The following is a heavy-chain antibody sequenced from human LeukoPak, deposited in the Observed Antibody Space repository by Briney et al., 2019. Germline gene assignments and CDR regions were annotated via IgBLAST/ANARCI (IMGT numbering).Heavy chain of an antibody. CDR3: ASSSGSYNY. D-gene: IGHD1-26*01. J-gene: IGHJ4*02. CDR1: GFTFDDYA. Sequence: GRSLRLSCAASGFTFDDYAMHWVRQAPGKGLEWVSGISWNSGSIGYADSVKGRFTISRDNAKNSLYLQMNSLRAEDTAVYYCASSSGSYNYWGQGTLVTVSS. CDR2: ISWNSGSI. V-gene: IGHV3-9*01.